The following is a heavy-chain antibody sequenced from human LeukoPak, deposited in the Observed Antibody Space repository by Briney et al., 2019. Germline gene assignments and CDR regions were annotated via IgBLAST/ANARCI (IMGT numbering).Heavy chain of an antibody. D-gene: IGHD4-17*01. CDR3: ARDAGGDYEYFDY. CDR1: GGTFSSYA. Sequence: SVKVSCKAPGGTFSSYAISWVRQAPGQGLEWMGGIIPIFGTANYAQKFQGRVTITADKSTSTAYMELSSLRSEDTAVYYCARDAGGDYEYFDYWGQGTLVTVSS. V-gene: IGHV1-69*06. CDR2: IIPIFGTA. J-gene: IGHJ4*02.